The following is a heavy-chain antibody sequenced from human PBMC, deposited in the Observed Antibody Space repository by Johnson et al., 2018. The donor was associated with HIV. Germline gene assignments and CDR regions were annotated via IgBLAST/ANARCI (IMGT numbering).Heavy chain of an antibody. J-gene: IGHJ3*02. CDR1: GFTFSDYY. V-gene: IGHV3-66*01. Sequence: VQLVESGGGLVKPGGSLRLSCAASGFTFSDYYMSWVRQAPGKGLEWVSVLYSGGSTYYADSVQGRFTISRDNSKNTLYLQMNSLRAEDTAVYYCAKDGLWFGEFSDAFDIWGQGTMVTVSS. CDR3: AKDGLWFGEFSDAFDI. CDR2: LYSGGST. D-gene: IGHD3-10*01.